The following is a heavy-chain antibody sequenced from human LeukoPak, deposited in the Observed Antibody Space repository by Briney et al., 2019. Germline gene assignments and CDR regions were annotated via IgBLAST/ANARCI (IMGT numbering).Heavy chain of an antibody. Sequence: GGSLRLSCVASGFTFRNHDFHWVRQAPGKGLEWVAVISSDGSNKYYADSVKGRFTISRDNSKNTLSLQMDSLRTEDTAVYFCASGFGEVQYYFFYGMDVWGQGTTVTVSS. D-gene: IGHD3-10*01. V-gene: IGHV3-30*19. CDR1: GFTFRNHD. CDR2: ISSDGSNK. J-gene: IGHJ6*02. CDR3: ASGFGEVQYYFFYGMDV.